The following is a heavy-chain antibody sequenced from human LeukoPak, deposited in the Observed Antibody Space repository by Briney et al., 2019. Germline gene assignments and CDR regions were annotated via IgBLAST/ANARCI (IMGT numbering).Heavy chain of an antibody. CDR2: ISVDGSSQ. Sequence: GGSLRLSCAASGITFSNYALHWGRQAPGKGLEWVAVISVDGSSQYYADSVRGRFTVSRDNSRNTLYLQMNSLRDEDTAMYYCARESGWSEGGYYFDYWGQGTQATVSS. V-gene: IGHV3-30*04. J-gene: IGHJ4*02. CDR1: GITFSNYA. D-gene: IGHD6-19*01. CDR3: ARESGWSEGGYYFDY.